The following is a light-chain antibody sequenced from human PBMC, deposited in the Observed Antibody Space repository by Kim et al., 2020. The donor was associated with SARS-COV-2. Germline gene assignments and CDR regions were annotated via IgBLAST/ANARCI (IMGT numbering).Light chain of an antibody. V-gene: IGLV3-21*04. CDR3: QVWDSSSDHPV. J-gene: IGLJ2*01. Sequence: PGKAAENTWGGNNKRSKSVHWYQQKPGRARVVVIYYDSDRPSGIPERFSGSNSGNTATLTISRVEAGDEADYYCQVWDSSSDHPVFGGGTQLTVL. CDR1: NKRSKS. CDR2: YDS.